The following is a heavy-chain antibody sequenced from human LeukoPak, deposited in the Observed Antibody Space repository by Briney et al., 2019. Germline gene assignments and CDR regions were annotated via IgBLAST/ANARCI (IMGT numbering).Heavy chain of an antibody. D-gene: IGHD6-6*01. Sequence: GGSLRLSCAASGFTFSSYAMSWVRQAPGKGLEWVSAISGSGGSTYYADSVKGRFTISRDNSKNTLYLQMNSLRAEDTAVYYCAREYSSSSKSPYYFDYWGQGTLVTVSS. J-gene: IGHJ4*02. CDR3: AREYSSSSKSPYYFDY. CDR1: GFTFSSYA. V-gene: IGHV3-23*01. CDR2: ISGSGGST.